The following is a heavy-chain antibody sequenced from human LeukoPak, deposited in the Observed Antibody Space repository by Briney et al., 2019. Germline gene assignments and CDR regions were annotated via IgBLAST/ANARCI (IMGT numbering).Heavy chain of an antibody. Sequence: SQTLSLTCAISGDSVSSNSAAWNWIRQSPSRGLEWLGRTYYRSKWYNDYAVSVKSRITINPDTSKNQFSLQLNSVTPEDTAVYYCASEVPANWGRMPGGYFDYWGQGTLVTVSS. V-gene: IGHV6-1*01. CDR1: GDSVSSNSAA. CDR2: TYYRSKWYN. CDR3: ASEVPANWGRMPGGYFDY. D-gene: IGHD7-27*01. J-gene: IGHJ4*02.